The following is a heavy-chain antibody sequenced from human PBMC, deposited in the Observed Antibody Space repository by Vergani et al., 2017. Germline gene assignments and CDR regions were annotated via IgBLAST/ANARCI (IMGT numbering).Heavy chain of an antibody. V-gene: IGHV3-7*01. CDR2: IKRDGTET. CDR1: GFTFGDYY. Sequence: EVHLVESGGGLVQPGGSLRLSCAASGFTFGDYYMAWIRLAPGKGLDWVATIKRDGTETFYVDSVKGRFTISRDNAKTTLYLQMNSLRDDDRGVYYCARISGGSAPYLHYWGQGTLVTVAS. CDR3: ARISGGSAPYLHY. D-gene: IGHD2-15*01. J-gene: IGHJ4*01.